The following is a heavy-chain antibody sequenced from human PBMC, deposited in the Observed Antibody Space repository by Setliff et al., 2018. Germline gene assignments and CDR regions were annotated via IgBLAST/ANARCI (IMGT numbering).Heavy chain of an antibody. Sequence: PETLSLTCSVFGDSLTRSSSWWGWIRQPAGKGLEWIGNIYSSGTTKYNPSLKSRVTISVDTSKRQFSLNLLSVTAADTAVYYCARMSRYSEFWSGYAEDYYSSYIDVWGTGATVTVSS. J-gene: IGHJ6*03. CDR2: IYSSGTT. D-gene: IGHD3-3*01. V-gene: IGHV4-61*05. CDR3: ARMSRYSEFWSGYAEDYYSSYIDV. CDR1: GDSLTRSSSW.